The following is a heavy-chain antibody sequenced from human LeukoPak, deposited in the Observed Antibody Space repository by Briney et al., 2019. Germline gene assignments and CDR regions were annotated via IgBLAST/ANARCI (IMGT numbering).Heavy chain of an antibody. CDR1: GYSFTSYW. CDR2: IYPGDSDT. D-gene: IGHD4-23*01. J-gene: IGHJ4*02. CDR3: GRLGPELLWSFDY. Sequence: GESLKISCKGSGYSFTSYWIGWGRQMPGKRLEGMGIIYPGDSDTRYCPSFQLHVTISASKSTTTAHFAWSSLKASDTATSYCGRLGPELLWSFDYWGQGTLVTVSS. V-gene: IGHV5-51*01.